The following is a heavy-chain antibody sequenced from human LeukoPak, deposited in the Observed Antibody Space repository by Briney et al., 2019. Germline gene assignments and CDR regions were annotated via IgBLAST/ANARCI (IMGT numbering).Heavy chain of an antibody. CDR3: ARDYRYSYGTGFDY. D-gene: IGHD5-18*01. V-gene: IGHV4-59*12. CDR1: GGSISSYY. Sequence: SETLSLTCGVSGGSISSYYWSWIRQPPGKGLEWIGYIYYSGSTYYNPSLKSPVTISVDKSKNQFSLKLSSVTAADTAVYYCARDYRYSYGTGFDYWGQGTLVTVSS. J-gene: IGHJ4*02. CDR2: IYYSGST.